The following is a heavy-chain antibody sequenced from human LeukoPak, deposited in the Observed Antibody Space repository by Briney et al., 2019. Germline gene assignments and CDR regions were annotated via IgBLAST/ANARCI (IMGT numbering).Heavy chain of an antibody. CDR3: ARGADILTGYWSEKNYNWFDP. CDR1: GGSFSGYY. CDR2: IYYSGST. Sequence: SETLSLTCAVYGGSFSGYYWSWIRQPPGKGLEWIGYIYYSGSTNYNPSLKSRVTISVDTSRNQFSLKLSSVTAADTAVYYCARGADILTGYWSEKNYNWFDPWGQGTLVTVSS. J-gene: IGHJ5*02. V-gene: IGHV4-59*01. D-gene: IGHD3-9*01.